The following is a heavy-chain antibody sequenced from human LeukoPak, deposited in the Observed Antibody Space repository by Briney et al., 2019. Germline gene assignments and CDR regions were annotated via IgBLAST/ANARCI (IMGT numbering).Heavy chain of an antibody. CDR2: ISGSGGST. D-gene: IGHD2-2*01. Sequence: GGSLRLSCAASGFTFSSYAMSWVRQAPGKGLEWVSTISGSGGSTYYADSVKGRLTISRDNSKNTLYLQMNSLRAEDTAVYYCARKIFSGEIVVVPALSGYFDYWGQGTLVTVSS. CDR3: ARKIFSGEIVVVPALSGYFDY. V-gene: IGHV3-23*01. CDR1: GFTFSSYA. J-gene: IGHJ4*02.